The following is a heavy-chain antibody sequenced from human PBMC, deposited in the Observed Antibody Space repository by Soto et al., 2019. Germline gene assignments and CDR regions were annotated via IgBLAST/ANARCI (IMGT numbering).Heavy chain of an antibody. V-gene: IGHV1-2*02. D-gene: IGHD6-13*01. J-gene: IGHJ3*02. CDR1: GYTFTGYY. CDR3: ARDRGIAAPPDAFDI. CDR2: INPNSGGT. Sequence: GPSVKVSCKASGYTFTGYYMHWVRQAPGQGLEWMGWINPNSGGTNYAQKFQGRVTMTRDTSISTAYMELSRLRSDDTAVYYCARDRGIAAPPDAFDIWGQGTMVTVSS.